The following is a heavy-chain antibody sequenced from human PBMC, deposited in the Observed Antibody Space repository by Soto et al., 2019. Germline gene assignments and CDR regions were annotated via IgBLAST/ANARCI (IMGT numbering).Heavy chain of an antibody. CDR1: GYTFTSYA. J-gene: IGHJ4*02. CDR3: ARDTRAYDFWSGYYMDY. V-gene: IGHV1-3*01. CDR2: INAGNGNT. D-gene: IGHD3-3*01. Sequence: QVQLVQSGAEVKKPGASVQVSCRASGYTFTSYAIHWVRQVPGQRLEWMGWINAGNGNTEYSQKFQGRVTITRDTSATTAYMGLSSLRSEDTAIYYCARDTRAYDFWSGYYMDYWGQRTLVTDSS.